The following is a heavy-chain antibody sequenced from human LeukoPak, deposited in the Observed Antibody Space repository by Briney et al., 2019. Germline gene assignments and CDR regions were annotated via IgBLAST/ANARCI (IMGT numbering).Heavy chain of an antibody. CDR3: ARDLAVAQGNAFDI. Sequence: GGSLRLSCAASGFTFDDYGMSWVRQAPGKGPEWVSGINWNGGSTGYADSVKGRFTISRDNAKNSLYLQMNSLRAEDTALYYCARDLAVAQGNAFDIWGQGTMVTVSS. D-gene: IGHD1-1*01. CDR1: GFTFDDYG. J-gene: IGHJ3*02. CDR2: INWNGGST. V-gene: IGHV3-20*04.